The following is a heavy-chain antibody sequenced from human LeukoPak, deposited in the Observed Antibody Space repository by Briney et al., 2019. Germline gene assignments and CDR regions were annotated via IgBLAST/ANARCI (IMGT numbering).Heavy chain of an antibody. Sequence: PSETLSLTCTVSGGSISSSSYYWGWIRQPPGKGLEWIGSIYYSGSTYYNPSLKSRVTISVDTSKNQFSLKLSSVTAADTAVYYCATGPYARGRYWGQGTLVTVSS. D-gene: IGHD2-8*01. J-gene: IGHJ4*02. V-gene: IGHV4-39*07. CDR2: IYYSGST. CDR3: ATGPYARGRY. CDR1: GGSISSSSYY.